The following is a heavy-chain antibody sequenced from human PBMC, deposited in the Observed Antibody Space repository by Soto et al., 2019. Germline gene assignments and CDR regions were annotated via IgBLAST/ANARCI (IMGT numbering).Heavy chain of an antibody. CDR1: GFTFTRYS. CDR3: ARDWDTAMKNYYYYYGMDV. J-gene: IGHJ6*02. CDR2: ISSTTNYI. Sequence: PGGSLRLSCAASGFTFTRYSMNWVRQAPGKGLEWVSSISSTTNYIYYGDSMKGRFTISRDNAKNSLYLQMNSLRAEDTAVYYCARDWDTAMKNYYYYYGMDVWGQGTTVTVSS. D-gene: IGHD5-18*01. V-gene: IGHV3-21*04.